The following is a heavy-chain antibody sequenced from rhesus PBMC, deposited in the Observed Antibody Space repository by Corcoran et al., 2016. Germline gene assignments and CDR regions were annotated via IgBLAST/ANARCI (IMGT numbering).Heavy chain of an antibody. Sequence: QLQLQESGPGLVKPSETLSVTCAVSGGSISDSYRWSWIRQPPGKGLEWIGYIYGSSTSTNYNPSLKSRVTISKDTSKNQFSLKLSSVTAADTAVYYCARMNTVYWYFDLWGPGTPITISS. CDR1: GGSISDSYR. CDR3: ARMNTVYWYFDL. CDR2: IYGSSTST. V-gene: IGHV4S10*01. D-gene: IGHD4-23*01. J-gene: IGHJ2*01.